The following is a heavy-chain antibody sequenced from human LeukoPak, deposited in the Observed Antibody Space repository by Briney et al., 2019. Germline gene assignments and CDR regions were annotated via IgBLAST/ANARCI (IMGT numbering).Heavy chain of an antibody. V-gene: IGHV3-23*01. CDR2: ISGSGGST. CDR3: AKGVSGSGSYYNTPLDY. Sequence: TGGSLRLSCAASGFTFSSYAMSWVRQAPGKGLEWVSAISGSGGSTYYADSVKGRFTISRDNSKNTLYLQMNSLRADDTAVYYCAKGVSGSGSYYNTPLDYWGQGTLVTVSS. D-gene: IGHD3-10*01. J-gene: IGHJ4*02. CDR1: GFTFSSYA.